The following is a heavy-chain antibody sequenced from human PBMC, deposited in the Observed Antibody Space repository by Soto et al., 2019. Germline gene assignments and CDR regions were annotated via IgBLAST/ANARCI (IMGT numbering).Heavy chain of an antibody. Sequence: QVQLVESGGGVVQPGRSLRLSCAASGFTFSSYAMRWVRQAPGKGLEWVAVISYDGSNKYYADSVKGRFTISRDNSKNTLYLQMNSLRAEDTAVYYCARDLGNYGDYVDYWGQGTLVTVSS. J-gene: IGHJ4*02. CDR3: ARDLGNYGDYVDY. D-gene: IGHD4-17*01. CDR1: GFTFSSYA. CDR2: ISYDGSNK. V-gene: IGHV3-30-3*01.